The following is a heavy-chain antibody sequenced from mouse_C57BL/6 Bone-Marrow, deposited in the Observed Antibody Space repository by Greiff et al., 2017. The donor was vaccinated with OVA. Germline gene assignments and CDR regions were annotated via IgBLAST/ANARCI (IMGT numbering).Heavy chain of an antibody. CDR1: GFTFSDYY. J-gene: IGHJ4*01. Sequence: EVQLVESGGGLVQPGGSLKLSCAASGFTFSDYYMYWVRQTPEKRLEWVAYISNGGGSTYYPDNVKGRFTISRDNAKNTHYLQMSRLKSEDTAMYYCARHEPRSMDYWGQGTSVTVSS. V-gene: IGHV5-12*01. CDR2: ISNGGGST. CDR3: ARHEPRSMDY.